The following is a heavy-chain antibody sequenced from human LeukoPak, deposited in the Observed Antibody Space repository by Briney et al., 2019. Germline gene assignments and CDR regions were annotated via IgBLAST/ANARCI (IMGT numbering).Heavy chain of an antibody. Sequence: ASVKVSCKASGYTFTSYDINWVRQATGQGLEWMGWMNPNSGNTDYAQKFQGRVTMTRNTSISTAYMELSSLRSEDTAVYYCARVSRLRRHIVVVPAAMQDSDYDSSGQPLAYWGQGTLVTVSS. CDR3: ARVSRLRRHIVVVPAAMQDSDYDSSGQPLAY. D-gene: IGHD2-2*01. CDR1: GYTFTSYD. V-gene: IGHV1-8*01. CDR2: MNPNSGNT. J-gene: IGHJ4*02.